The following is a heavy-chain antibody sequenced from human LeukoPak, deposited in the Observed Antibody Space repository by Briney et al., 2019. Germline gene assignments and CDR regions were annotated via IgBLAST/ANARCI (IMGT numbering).Heavy chain of an antibody. Sequence: TGGSLRLSCAASAFTFNTYSMNWVRQAPGKGLEWVSSIIISSSYIYYADSVKGRFTISRYNAKNSLYLQMNSLRAEDTAVYYCARDCSSTSCPAFTLYYYYGMDVWGQGTTVTVSS. CDR1: AFTFNTYS. J-gene: IGHJ6*02. D-gene: IGHD2-2*01. CDR2: IIISSSYI. CDR3: ARDCSSTSCPAFTLYYYYGMDV. V-gene: IGHV3-21*01.